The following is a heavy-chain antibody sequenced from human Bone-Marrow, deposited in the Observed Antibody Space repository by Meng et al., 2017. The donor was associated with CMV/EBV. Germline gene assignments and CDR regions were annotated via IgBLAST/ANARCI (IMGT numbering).Heavy chain of an antibody. CDR3: AGDQKFLEWSHSMDV. D-gene: IGHD3-3*01. CDR2: IYSGGST. V-gene: IGHV3-53*01. Sequence: ESLKISCAASGFTVSSNYMSWVRQAPGKGLEWVSVIYSGGSTYYADSVKGRFTISRDNSKNTLYLQMNSLRAEDTAVYYCAGDQKFLEWSHSMDVWGQGTTVTVSS. CDR1: GFTVSSNY. J-gene: IGHJ6*02.